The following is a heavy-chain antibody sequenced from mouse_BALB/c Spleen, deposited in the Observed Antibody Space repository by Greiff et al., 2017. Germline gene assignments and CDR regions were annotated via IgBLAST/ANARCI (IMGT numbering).Heavy chain of an antibody. CDR2: INPSNGRT. CDR3: ARGGYGYSY. J-gene: IGHJ2*01. V-gene: IGHV1S81*02. CDR1: GYTFTSYW. Sequence: QVQLQQPGAELVKPGASVKLSCKASGYTFTSYWMHWVKQRPGQGLEWIGEINPSNGRTNYNEKFKSKATLTVDKSSSTAYMQLSSLTSEDSAVYYCARGGYGYSYWGKGTTLTVSS. D-gene: IGHD2-2*01.